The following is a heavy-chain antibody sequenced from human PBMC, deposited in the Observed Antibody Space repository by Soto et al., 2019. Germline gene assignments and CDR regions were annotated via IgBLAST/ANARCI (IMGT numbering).Heavy chain of an antibody. CDR1: GGSISSSSYY. CDR3: ARRGYSSSWSNWFDP. V-gene: IGHV4-39*01. CDR2: IYYSGST. J-gene: IGHJ5*02. Sequence: SETLSLTCTASGGSISSSSYYWGWIRQPPGKGLEWIGSIYYSGSTYYNPSLKSRVTISVDTSKNQFSLKLSSVTAANTAVYYCARRGYSSSWSNWFDPWGQGTLVTVSS. D-gene: IGHD6-13*01.